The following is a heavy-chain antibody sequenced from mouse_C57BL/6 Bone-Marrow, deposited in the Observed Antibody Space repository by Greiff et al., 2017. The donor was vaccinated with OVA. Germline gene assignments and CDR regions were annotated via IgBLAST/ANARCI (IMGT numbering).Heavy chain of an antibody. J-gene: IGHJ2*01. Sequence: EVQLVESGGGLVKPGGSLKLSCAASGFTFSSYAMSWVRQTPEKRLEWVATISDGGSYTYYPDNVKGRFTISRDNAKNNLYLQMSHLKSEDTAMYYCARDRGNYCFDYWGQGTTLTVSS. CDR2: ISDGGSYT. V-gene: IGHV5-4*01. D-gene: IGHD2-1*01. CDR3: ARDRGNYCFDY. CDR1: GFTFSSYA.